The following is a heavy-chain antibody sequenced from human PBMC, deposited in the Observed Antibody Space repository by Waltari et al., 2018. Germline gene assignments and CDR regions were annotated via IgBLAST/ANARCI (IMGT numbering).Heavy chain of an antibody. J-gene: IGHJ4*02. CDR2: VRSKHNNLAT. Sequence: EVQVVESGGGFIQTGESLRLSCVASGVTIGGTAMEWVRQSPGKGLQWIGRVRSKHNNLATVYAEWMRGRSMVSRNASMNTAYLQIDNVTPDDTAVYYCTTGIVELESERAAFWGRGVLVTVTS. CDR3: TTGIVELESERAAF. D-gene: IGHD1-1*01. CDR1: GVTIGGTA. V-gene: IGHV3-73*01.